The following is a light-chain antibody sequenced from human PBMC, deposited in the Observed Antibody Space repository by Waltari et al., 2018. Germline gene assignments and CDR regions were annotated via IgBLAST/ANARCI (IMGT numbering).Light chain of an antibody. CDR1: QSLSSSY. J-gene: IGKJ1*01. CDR3: QQYDASSPT. V-gene: IGKV3-20*01. CDR2: DAS. Sequence: EIVLTQSPGTLSLSPGERATLSCRASQSLSSSYLAWYQQKPSQAPRLLIFDASSRATGIPDRFSGSGSGTDFTLTINRLEPEDFAVYYCQQYDASSPTFGQGTKVDIK.